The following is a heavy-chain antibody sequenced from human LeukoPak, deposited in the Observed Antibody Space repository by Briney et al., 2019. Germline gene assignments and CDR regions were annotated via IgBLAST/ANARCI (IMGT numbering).Heavy chain of an antibody. CDR1: GGSISSYY. CDR2: IYYSGST. Sequence: SETLSLTCTVSGGSISSYYWSWIRQPPGKGLEWIGYIYYSGSTNYNPSLKSRVTTSVDTSKNQFSLKLSSVTAADTAVYYCARRWYYGSGMYGMDVWGQGTTVTVSS. V-gene: IGHV4-59*01. D-gene: IGHD3-10*01. CDR3: ARRWYYGSGMYGMDV. J-gene: IGHJ6*02.